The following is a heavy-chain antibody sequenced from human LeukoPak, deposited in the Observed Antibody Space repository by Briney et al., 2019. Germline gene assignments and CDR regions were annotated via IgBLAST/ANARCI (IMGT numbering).Heavy chain of an antibody. J-gene: IGHJ4*02. CDR1: GGSISSSSYY. CDR2: IYYSGTT. Sequence: SETLSLTCTVSGGSISSSSYYWGWIRQPPGKGLEWIGSIYYSGTTYYNPSLKSRVTISLDTSKNQFSLKLSSVTAADTAVYYCARDLSSATMDYWGQGTLVTVSS. V-gene: IGHV4-39*07. D-gene: IGHD5-24*01. CDR3: ARDLSSATMDY.